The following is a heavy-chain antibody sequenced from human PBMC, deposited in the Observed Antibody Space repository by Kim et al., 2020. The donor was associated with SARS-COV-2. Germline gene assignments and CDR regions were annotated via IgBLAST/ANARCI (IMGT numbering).Heavy chain of an antibody. D-gene: IGHD3-10*01. J-gene: IGHJ3*02. V-gene: IGHV3-48*02. CDR3: VRDRLRGAFDI. Sequence: GGSLRLSCATSGFTFSAYDMNWVRQAPGKGLEWLSFITKSSTTIYYAVSVEGRFTISRDNAKNSLFLQMNSLRDEDTALYYCVRDRLRGAFDIWGQGTMV. CDR2: ITKSSTTI. CDR1: GFTFSAYD.